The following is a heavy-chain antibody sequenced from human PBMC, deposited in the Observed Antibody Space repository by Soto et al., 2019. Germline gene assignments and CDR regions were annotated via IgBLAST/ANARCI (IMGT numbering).Heavy chain of an antibody. J-gene: IGHJ4*02. CDR2: ISGRGGST. D-gene: IGHD3-22*01. CDR3: AKSITMIVVALFDD. CDR1: VFPFVIYC. V-gene: IGHV3-23*01. Sequence: GGALPLSFSSSVFPFVIYCMHGVRPAPGKGLEWVSAISGRGGSTYYADSVKGRFTISRDNSKNTLYLQMNSLRAEDTAVYYCAKSITMIVVALFDDWGQGPRGTSPQ.